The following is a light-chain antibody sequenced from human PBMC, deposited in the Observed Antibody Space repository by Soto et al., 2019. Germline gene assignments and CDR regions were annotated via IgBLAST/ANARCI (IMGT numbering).Light chain of an antibody. CDR2: AAS. V-gene: IGKV1-39*01. CDR1: QSISSY. CDR3: QQSYT. Sequence: DIQMTQSPSSLSASVGDRVTITCRASQSISSYLNWYQQTPGKAPKLLIYAASSLQSGVPSRFSGSGSGTDFTLTISSLPPEDFATYYCQQSYTFGQGTKLEIK. J-gene: IGKJ2*01.